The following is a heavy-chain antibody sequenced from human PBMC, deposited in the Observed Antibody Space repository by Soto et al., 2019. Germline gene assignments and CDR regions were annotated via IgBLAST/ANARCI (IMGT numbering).Heavy chain of an antibody. CDR3: TREGYGGNSDY. V-gene: IGHV3-74*01. D-gene: IGHD4-17*01. Sequence: EVQLVESGGGLVQPGGSLRLSCAASGFSFSSYWMHWVRQAPGKGLVWVSRINGDGSTTIYADSVKGRFTISRDNAKNTVYVQMNSLRAEDTAVYYCTREGYGGNSDYWGQGTLVTVSS. J-gene: IGHJ4*02. CDR1: GFSFSSYW. CDR2: INGDGSTT.